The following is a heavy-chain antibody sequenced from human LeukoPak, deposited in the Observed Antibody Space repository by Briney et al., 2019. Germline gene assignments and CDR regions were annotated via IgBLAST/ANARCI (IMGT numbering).Heavy chain of an antibody. D-gene: IGHD6-19*01. CDR3: ARRRTTEFSSIAVAGDL. CDR1: GGSISSYY. Sequence: SETLSLTCTVSGGSISSYYWSWIRQPPGKGLEWIGYIYYSGSTYYNPSLKSRVTISVDTSKNQFSLKLSSVTAADTAVYYCARRRTTEFSSIAVAGDLWGQGTLVTVSS. CDR2: IYYSGST. V-gene: IGHV4-59*12. J-gene: IGHJ5*02.